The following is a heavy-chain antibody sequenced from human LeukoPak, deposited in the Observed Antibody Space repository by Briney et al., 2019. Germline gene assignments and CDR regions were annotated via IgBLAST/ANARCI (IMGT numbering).Heavy chain of an antibody. CDR3: AREWPDGSGSYYR. Sequence: ASVKVSCKASGYTFTSYAMHWVRQAPGQRREGMGWINAGNGNTKYSQKFQGRVTITRDTSASTAYMELSSLRSEDTAVYYCAREWPDGSGSYYRWGQGTLVTVSS. D-gene: IGHD3-10*01. J-gene: IGHJ4*02. V-gene: IGHV1-3*01. CDR2: INAGNGNT. CDR1: GYTFTSYA.